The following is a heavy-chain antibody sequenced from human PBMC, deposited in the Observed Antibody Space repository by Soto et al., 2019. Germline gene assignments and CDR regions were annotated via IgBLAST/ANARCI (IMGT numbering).Heavy chain of an antibody. CDR3: ARDKGLEYSSSSMGLADY. CDR2: ISSSSSYI. V-gene: IGHV3-21*01. J-gene: IGHJ4*02. CDR1: GFTFSSYS. D-gene: IGHD6-6*01. Sequence: GSLRLSCAASGFTFSSYSMNWVRQAPGKGLEWVSSISSSSSYIYYADSVKGRFTISRDNAKNSLYLQMNSLRAEDTAVYYCARDKGLEYSSSSMGLADYWGQGTLVTVSS.